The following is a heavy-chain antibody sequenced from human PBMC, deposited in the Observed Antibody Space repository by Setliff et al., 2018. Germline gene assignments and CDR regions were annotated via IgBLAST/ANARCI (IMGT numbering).Heavy chain of an antibody. V-gene: IGHV7-4-1*02. J-gene: IGHJ4*02. Sequence: ASVKVSCKASGGTFSSYAISWVRQAPGQGLEWMGWINTNTGNPTYAQGFTGRFVFSLDTSVSTAYLQISSLKAEDTAVYYCARDKGSIGLTGPRCDYWGQGTLVTVSS. D-gene: IGHD3-9*01. CDR1: GGTFSSYA. CDR3: ARDKGSIGLTGPRCDY. CDR2: INTNTGNP.